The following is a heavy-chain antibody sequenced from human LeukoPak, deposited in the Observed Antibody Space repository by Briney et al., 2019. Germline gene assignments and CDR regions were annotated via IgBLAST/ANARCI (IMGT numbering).Heavy chain of an antibody. CDR2: INHSGST. CDR1: GGSFSGYY. J-gene: IGHJ6*02. V-gene: IGHV4-34*01. Sequence: SETLSLTCAVYGGSFSGYYWSWIRQPPGKGLEWIGEINHSGSTNYNPSLKSRVTISVDTSKNQFSLKLSSVTAADTAVYYCASWRPSSGSYYDSRYYYGMDVWGQGTTVTVSS. D-gene: IGHD3-10*01. CDR3: ASWRPSSGSYYDSRYYYGMDV.